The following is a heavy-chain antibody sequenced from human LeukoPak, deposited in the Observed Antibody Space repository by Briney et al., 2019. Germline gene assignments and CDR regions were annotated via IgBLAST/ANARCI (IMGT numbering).Heavy chain of an antibody. CDR2: IYFSGST. V-gene: IGHV4-59*08. Sequence: PSETLSLTCTVSGGSISNYYWGWIRQPPGKGLEWIGYIYFSGSTNYNPSLKSRVTISVDTSKNQFSLKLTSVTAADTAVYYCARVHRKYYYDSSGYYTHDAFDIWGQGTMVTVSS. J-gene: IGHJ3*02. CDR3: ARVHRKYYYDSSGYYTHDAFDI. D-gene: IGHD3-22*01. CDR1: GGSISNYY.